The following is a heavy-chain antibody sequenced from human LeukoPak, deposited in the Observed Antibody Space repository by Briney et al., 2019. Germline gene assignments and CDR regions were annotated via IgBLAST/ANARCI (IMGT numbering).Heavy chain of an antibody. V-gene: IGHV5-51*01. CDR1: GYTFTSYW. J-gene: IGHJ6*02. Sequence: GESLKISCKGSGYTFTSYWIAWVRQMPGKGLEWMGIIYPGDSDTRYSPSFQGQVTISADKSSSSAYLQWSSLKASDTAMYYCARGNVVGELQYYYGMDVWGQGTTVTVSS. CDR3: ARGNVVGELQYYYGMDV. CDR2: IYPGDSDT. D-gene: IGHD3-16*01.